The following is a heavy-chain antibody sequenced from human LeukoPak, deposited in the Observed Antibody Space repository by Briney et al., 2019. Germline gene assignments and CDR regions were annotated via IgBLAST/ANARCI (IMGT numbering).Heavy chain of an antibody. Sequence: ASVKVSCKTSGYTFTGYYVHWVRQAPGQGLEWMGWINPNSGGTNYAQKFQGWVTMTRDTSINTVYMELSRLRSDDTAVYYCARDTGSSSSYFYGMDVWGQGTTVTVSS. D-gene: IGHD6-6*01. CDR3: ARDTGSSSSYFYGMDV. CDR1: GYTFTGYY. J-gene: IGHJ6*02. CDR2: INPNSGGT. V-gene: IGHV1-2*04.